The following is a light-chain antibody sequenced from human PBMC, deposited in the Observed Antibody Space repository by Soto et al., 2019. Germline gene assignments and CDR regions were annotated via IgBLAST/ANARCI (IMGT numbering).Light chain of an antibody. Sequence: QSVLTQPASVSGSPGQSITISCTGTNSDVGGYNYVSWYQQHPGKAPELMIYEVSHRPSGVSNRFSGSKSDNTASLTISGLQAEDEADYYCSSYTSSNTFVFGSGTQVTVL. CDR2: EVS. V-gene: IGLV2-14*01. CDR3: SSYTSSNTFV. J-gene: IGLJ1*01. CDR1: NSDVGGYNY.